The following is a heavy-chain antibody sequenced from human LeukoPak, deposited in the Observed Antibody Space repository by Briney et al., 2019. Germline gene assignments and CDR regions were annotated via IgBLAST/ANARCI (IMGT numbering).Heavy chain of an antibody. V-gene: IGHV1-8*01. CDR3: ARGTPYCSSASCYNY. D-gene: IGHD2-2*02. CDR1: GYTSTSFD. CDR2: MNPNSGNT. Sequence: ASVKVSCKTSGYTSTSFDINWVRQATGQGLEWMGWMNPNSGNTGYAQNFQGRVTMTRDTSISAAYMQLTSLRSDDTAVYYCARGTPYCSSASCYNYWGQGTLVTVSS. J-gene: IGHJ4*02.